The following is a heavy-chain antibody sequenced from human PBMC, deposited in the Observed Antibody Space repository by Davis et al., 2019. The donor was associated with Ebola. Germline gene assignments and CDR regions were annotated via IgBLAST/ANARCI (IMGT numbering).Heavy chain of an antibody. V-gene: IGHV3-23*01. D-gene: IGHD3-3*01. CDR2: ISGSGGST. Sequence: GESLKISCAASGFTFSSYAMSWVRQAPGKGLEWVSVISGSGGSTYYADSVKGRFTISRDNSKNTLYLQMNSLRAEDTAVYYCAKEVSNYDFWSGYLDYWGQGTLVTVSS. J-gene: IGHJ4*02. CDR3: AKEVSNYDFWSGYLDY. CDR1: GFTFSSYA.